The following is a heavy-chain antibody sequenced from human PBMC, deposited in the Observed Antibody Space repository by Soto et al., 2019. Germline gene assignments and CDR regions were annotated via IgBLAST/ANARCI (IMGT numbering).Heavy chain of an antibody. CDR1: GGSISSYY. V-gene: IGHV4-59*08. CDR3: ARQRPTDGRWEFANYYGMDV. D-gene: IGHD1-26*01. CDR2: IYYSGST. J-gene: IGHJ6*02. Sequence: KPSETLSLTCTVSGGSISSYYWSWIRQPPGKGLEWIGYIYYSGSTNYNPSLKSRVTISVDTSKNQFSLKLSSVTAADTAVYYCARQRPTDGRWEFANYYGMDVWGQGTPVTVSS.